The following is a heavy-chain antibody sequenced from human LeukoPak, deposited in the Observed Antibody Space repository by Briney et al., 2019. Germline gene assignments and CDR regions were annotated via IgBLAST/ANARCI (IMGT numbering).Heavy chain of an antibody. Sequence: SWVRLSPGKGMEWIGEIFHSGSTHYNPSLKSRVTISVDTSKNQFSLILTSVTDADTAVYYCATSSGWYRYDSWGQGTLVTVSS. D-gene: IGHD6-19*01. J-gene: IGHJ4*02. CDR3: ATSSGWYRYDS. CDR2: IFHSGST. V-gene: IGHV4-4*02.